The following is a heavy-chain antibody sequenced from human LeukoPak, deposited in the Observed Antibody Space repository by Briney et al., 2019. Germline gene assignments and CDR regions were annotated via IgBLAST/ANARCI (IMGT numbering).Heavy chain of an antibody. V-gene: IGHV4-30-4*01. CDR2: IYYSGST. Sequence: PSQTLSLTCTVSGGSISSGDYYWSWIRQPPGKGLEWIGYIYYSGSTNYNPSLKSRVTISVDTSKNQFTLKLSSVTAADTAVYYCARGRYGWLPFDYWGQGTLVTVSP. CDR1: GGSISSGDYY. J-gene: IGHJ4*02. D-gene: IGHD3-16*01. CDR3: ARGRYGWLPFDY.